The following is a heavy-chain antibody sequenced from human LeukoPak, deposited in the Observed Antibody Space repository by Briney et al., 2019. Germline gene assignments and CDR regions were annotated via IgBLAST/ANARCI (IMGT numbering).Heavy chain of an antibody. D-gene: IGHD1-7*01. CDR1: GFTFSNYA. CDR2: ISTNGDAT. V-gene: IGHV3-64*01. Sequence: GGSLRLSCAASGFTFSNYALHWVRQAPGKGLEHVSAISTNGDATFYANSVKGRFTISRDNSKNMLYLQMGSLRAEDMAVYYCVRVGNYREFDYWGQGTLVTVSS. J-gene: IGHJ4*02. CDR3: VRVGNYREFDY.